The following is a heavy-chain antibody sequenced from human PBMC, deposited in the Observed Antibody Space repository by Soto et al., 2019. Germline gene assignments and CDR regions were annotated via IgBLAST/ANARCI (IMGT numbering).Heavy chain of an antibody. Sequence: EVQLVESGGGLVQPGGSLRLSCAASGFTVSSNYMSWVRQAPGKGLEWVSVIYSGGSTYYADSVKGRFTISRDNSKNTLYLLMNSLRAEDTAVYYCARDTGSYSNYYYFDYWGQGTLVTVSS. CDR1: GFTVSSNY. CDR2: IYSGGST. V-gene: IGHV3-66*01. D-gene: IGHD4-4*01. CDR3: ARDTGSYSNYYYFDY. J-gene: IGHJ4*02.